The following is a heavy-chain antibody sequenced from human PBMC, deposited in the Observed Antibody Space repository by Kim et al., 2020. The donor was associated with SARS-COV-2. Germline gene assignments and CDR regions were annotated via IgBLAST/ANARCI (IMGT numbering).Heavy chain of an antibody. CDR2: INVGNGNT. V-gene: IGHV1-3*01. CDR1: GYTFTSYA. Sequence: ASVKVSCKASGYTFTSYAMHWVRQAPGQRLEWMGWINVGNGNTKYSQKFQGRVTITRDTSASTAYMELSSLRSEDTAVYYCARGGVRWFGELLEGDDCWGQGTLVTVSS. J-gene: IGHJ4*02. CDR3: ARGGVRWFGELLEGDDC. D-gene: IGHD3-10*01.